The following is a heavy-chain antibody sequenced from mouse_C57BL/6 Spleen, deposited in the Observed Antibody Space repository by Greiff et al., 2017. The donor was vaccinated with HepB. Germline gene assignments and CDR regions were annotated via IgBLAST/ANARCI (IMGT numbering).Heavy chain of an antibody. CDR3: ARFPPVSSPYYFDY. Sequence: QVQLKQPGAELVKPGASVKLSCKASGYTFTSYWMHWVKQRPGQGLEWIGMIHPNSGSTNYNEKFKSKATLTVDKSSSTAYMQLSSLTSEDSAVYYCARFPPVSSPYYFDYWGQGTTLTVSS. D-gene: IGHD1-1*01. J-gene: IGHJ2*01. CDR1: GYTFTSYW. V-gene: IGHV1-64*01. CDR2: IHPNSGST.